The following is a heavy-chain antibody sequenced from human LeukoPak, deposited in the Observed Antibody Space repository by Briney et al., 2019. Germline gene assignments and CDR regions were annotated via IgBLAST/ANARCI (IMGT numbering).Heavy chain of an antibody. D-gene: IGHD5-12*01. CDR2: ISYSGST. J-gene: IGHJ4*02. CDR1: GGSISSYY. V-gene: IGHV4-59*08. Sequence: SETLSLTCTVSGGSISSYYWSWVRQPPGKGLEGMGYISYSGSTNYNPSLKSRVTISVDTSKNRFSLKLSSVTAADTAVYYCARRGRAAGKYGGYDYYYFDYWGQGTLVTVSS. CDR3: ARRGRAAGKYGGYDYYYFDY.